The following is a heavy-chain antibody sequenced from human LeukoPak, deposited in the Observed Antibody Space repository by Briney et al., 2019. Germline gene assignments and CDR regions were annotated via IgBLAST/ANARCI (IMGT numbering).Heavy chain of an antibody. V-gene: IGHV1-18*01. CDR3: ARDYRTRLDY. D-gene: IGHD3-16*02. Sequence: GGSLRLSCAASGFTFSSYAMSWVRQAPGQGLEWMGWISAYNGNTNYAQKLQGRVTMTTDTSTSTAYMELRSLRSDDTAVYYCARDYRTRLDYWGQGTLVTVSS. CDR2: ISAYNGNT. J-gene: IGHJ4*02. CDR1: GFTFSSYA.